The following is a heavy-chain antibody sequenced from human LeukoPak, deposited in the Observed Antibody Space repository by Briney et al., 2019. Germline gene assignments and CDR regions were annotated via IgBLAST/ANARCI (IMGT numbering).Heavy chain of an antibody. V-gene: IGHV4-59*11. CDR1: GGSISGPY. Sequence: SETLSLTCTVSGGSISGPYWGWIRQPPGKGREWMGYIYYSGSTNYNPSLKSRVTISVDTSKNQFSLKLSSVTAADTAVYYCARSYSSSSDFYFDYWGQGTLVTVSS. CDR2: IYYSGST. CDR3: ARSYSSSSDFYFDY. D-gene: IGHD6-6*01. J-gene: IGHJ4*02.